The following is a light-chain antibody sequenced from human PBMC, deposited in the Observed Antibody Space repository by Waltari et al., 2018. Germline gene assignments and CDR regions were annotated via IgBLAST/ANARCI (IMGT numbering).Light chain of an antibody. CDR3: CSYAGSTTRV. Sequence: QSALTQLPSVSGSPGQSITISCPGTSRAAGSSNLASWYQQHPGQAPNLMIYEGSKRPPGVSNRFSDPKSGNTASLTISGLQAEDEADYYCCSYAGSTTRVFGTGTKVTVL. J-gene: IGLJ1*01. V-gene: IGLV2-23*01. CDR2: EGS. CDR1: SRAAGSSNL.